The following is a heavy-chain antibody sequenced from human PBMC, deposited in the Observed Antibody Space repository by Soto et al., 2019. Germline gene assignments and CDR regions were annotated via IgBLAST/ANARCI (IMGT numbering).Heavy chain of an antibody. D-gene: IGHD3-22*01. J-gene: IGHJ4*02. V-gene: IGHV3-74*01. CDR2: INSDGSST. CDR1: GFTFSSYW. CDR3: ARALSVPHYYDSSGSNDY. Sequence: PGGSLRLSCAASGFTFSSYWMHWVRQAPGKGLVWVSRINSDGSSTSYADSVKGRFTISRDNAKNTLYLQMNSLRAEDTAVYYCARALSVPHYYDSSGSNDYWGQGTLVTVSS.